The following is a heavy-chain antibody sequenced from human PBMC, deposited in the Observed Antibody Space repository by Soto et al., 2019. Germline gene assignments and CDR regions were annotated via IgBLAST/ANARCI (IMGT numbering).Heavy chain of an antibody. V-gene: IGHV4-59*01. CDR3: ARSRSTKLYYFDY. D-gene: IGHD1-1*01. J-gene: IGHJ4*02. Sequence: PSETLCLTCTVSGGSISSYYWSWIRQPPGKGLEWIGYIYYSGSTNYNPSLKSRVTISVDTSKNQFSLKLSSVTAADTAVYYCARSRSTKLYYFDYWGQGTLVTVSS. CDR2: IYYSGST. CDR1: GGSISSYY.